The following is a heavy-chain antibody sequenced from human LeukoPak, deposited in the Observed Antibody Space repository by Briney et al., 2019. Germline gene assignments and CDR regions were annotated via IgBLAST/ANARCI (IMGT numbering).Heavy chain of an antibody. V-gene: IGHV3-30*04. CDR1: GFTFRSYA. Sequence: WGSLRLSCAASGFTFRSYAMHWVRQAPGKGLEWEAAISYDGSNKKYADSVKGRFTISRDNSKNTLYLQMNSLRAEDTAVYYCARGVRIAVAGNIDYWGQGTLVTVSS. D-gene: IGHD6-19*01. CDR3: ARGVRIAVAGNIDY. CDR2: ISYDGSNK. J-gene: IGHJ4*02.